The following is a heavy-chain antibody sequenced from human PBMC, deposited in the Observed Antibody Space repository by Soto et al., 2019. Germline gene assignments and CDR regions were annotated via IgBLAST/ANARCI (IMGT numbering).Heavy chain of an antibody. V-gene: IGHV4-39*01. CDR1: GGSISSSGYY. Sequence: XETLSLTCTVSGGSISSSGYYWGWIRQPPGRGLEWIGSIYYSGSTYYNPSLKSRVTISVDTSKNQFSLKLSSVTAADTAVYYCARRGSNWYTLGSWGQGTLVTVSS. D-gene: IGHD6-13*01. J-gene: IGHJ5*02. CDR2: IYYSGST. CDR3: ARRGSNWYTLGS.